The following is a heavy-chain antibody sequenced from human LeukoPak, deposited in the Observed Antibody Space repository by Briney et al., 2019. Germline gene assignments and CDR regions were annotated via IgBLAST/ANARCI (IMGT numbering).Heavy chain of an antibody. V-gene: IGHV3-33*08. D-gene: IGHD6-13*01. CDR3: ARAAPVLSSSSWLYYYYYHGMDV. J-gene: IGHJ6*02. CDR2: IWYDGSNK. CDR1: GFTFSSYG. Sequence: PGGSLRLSCAASGFTFSSYGMHWVRQAPGKGLEWVAVIWYDGSNKYYADSVKGRFTISRDNSKNTLYLQMNSLRAEDTAVYYCARAAPVLSSSSWLYYYYYHGMDVWGQGTTVTVSS.